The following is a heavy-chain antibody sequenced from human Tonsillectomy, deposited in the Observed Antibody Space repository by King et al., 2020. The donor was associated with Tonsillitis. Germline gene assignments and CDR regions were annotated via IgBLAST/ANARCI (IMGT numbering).Heavy chain of an antibody. J-gene: IGHJ4*02. Sequence: VQLVESGGGVVQPGRSLRLSCAASGFTFGSFASHWVRQAPGKGLEWVAVISIVGSNKLYAYSGEGRCTISRDNSKNTLYLQMNNLRAEDTAVFYCARDRSIVGANLIDYWGQGTLVTVSS. CDR3: ARDRSIVGANLIDY. CDR2: ISIVGSNK. D-gene: IGHD1-26*01. V-gene: IGHV3-30-3*01. CDR1: GFTFGSFA.